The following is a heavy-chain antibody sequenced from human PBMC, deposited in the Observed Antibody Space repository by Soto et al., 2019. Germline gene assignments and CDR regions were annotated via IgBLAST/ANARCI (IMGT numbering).Heavy chain of an antibody. V-gene: IGHV3-30*18. Sequence: QVQLVESGGGVDQPGRSLRLSCAASGFTFSSYGMHWVRQAPGKGLEWVAVISYDGSNKYYADSVKGRFTISRDNSKNTLYLQMNSLRAEDTAVYYCAKDSEASSGHFDYWGQGTLVTVSS. J-gene: IGHJ4*02. D-gene: IGHD3-22*01. CDR3: AKDSEASSGHFDY. CDR2: ISYDGSNK. CDR1: GFTFSSYG.